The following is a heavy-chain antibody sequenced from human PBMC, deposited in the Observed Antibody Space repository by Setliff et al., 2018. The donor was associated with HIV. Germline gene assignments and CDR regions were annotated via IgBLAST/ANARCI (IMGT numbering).Heavy chain of an antibody. Sequence: GPSVKVSCKASGGTFSSYAISWVRRAPGQGPEWMGAIIPIFGTTKYAQRFQGRVTITADASTSTAYMELSSLRSEDTAVYYCATNREQLTMTYYYYYMDVWGKGTTVTVSS. V-gene: IGHV1-69*13. CDR1: GGTFSSYA. J-gene: IGHJ6*03. D-gene: IGHD6-13*01. CDR2: IIPIFGTT. CDR3: ATNREQLTMTYYYYYMDV.